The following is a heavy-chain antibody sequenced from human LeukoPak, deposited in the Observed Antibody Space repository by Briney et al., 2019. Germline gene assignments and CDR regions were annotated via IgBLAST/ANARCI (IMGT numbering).Heavy chain of an antibody. CDR3: ARGRSGEWLRFDC. CDR2: INPNSGGT. Sequence: ASVKVSCKASGYTFTDYYMYWVRQAPGQGLGWMGRINPNSGGTNYAQRFQGRVTMTRDTSISTAYMELTRLRFDDTAVYYCARGRSGEWLRFDCWGQGTLVTVSS. D-gene: IGHD5-12*01. CDR1: GYTFTDYY. J-gene: IGHJ4*02. V-gene: IGHV1-2*06.